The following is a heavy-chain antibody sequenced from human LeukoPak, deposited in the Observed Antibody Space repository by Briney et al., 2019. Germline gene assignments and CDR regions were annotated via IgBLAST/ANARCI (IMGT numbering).Heavy chain of an antibody. CDR2: ISSSSSYI. CDR3: ARGFGELSEGYGMDV. CDR1: GFTFSSYS. J-gene: IGHJ6*02. D-gene: IGHD3-10*01. Sequence: GGSLRLSCAASGFTFSSYSMNWVRQAPGKGLEWVPCISSSSSYIYYAESVKGRFTISRDNAKNSLYLQMNSLRAEDTAVYCCARGFGELSEGYGMDVWGQGTTVTVSS. V-gene: IGHV3-21*01.